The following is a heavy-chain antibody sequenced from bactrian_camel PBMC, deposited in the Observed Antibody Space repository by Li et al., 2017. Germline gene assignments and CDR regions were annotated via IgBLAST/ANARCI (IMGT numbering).Heavy chain of an antibody. V-gene: IGHV3S6*01. J-gene: IGHJ4*01. CDR1: GYTYSAHC. CDR2: IFGDTRLT. D-gene: IGHD2*01. Sequence: HVQLVESGGGSVQAGGSLRLSCAASGYTYSAHCMGWFRQAPGKRREGVACIFGDTRLTYYRNSVKGRFTISQDYATNTLYLQMDSLTPEDTAQYFCAASPGSHTSCLAGAIYKYWGQGTQVTVS. CDR3: AASPGSHTSCLAGAIYKY.